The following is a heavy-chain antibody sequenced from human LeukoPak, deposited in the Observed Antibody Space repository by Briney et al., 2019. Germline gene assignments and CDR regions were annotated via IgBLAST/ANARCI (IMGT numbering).Heavy chain of an antibody. Sequence: SETLSLTCTVSGGSISSYYWSWIRQPPGKGLEWIGYIYYSGSTNYNPSLKSRVPISVDTSKNQFSLKLSPVTGADTAVYYCARLVMVRGVITPYFDYWGQGTLVTVSS. J-gene: IGHJ4*02. CDR3: ARLVMVRGVITPYFDY. CDR1: GGSISSYY. V-gene: IGHV4-59*08. CDR2: IYYSGST. D-gene: IGHD3-10*01.